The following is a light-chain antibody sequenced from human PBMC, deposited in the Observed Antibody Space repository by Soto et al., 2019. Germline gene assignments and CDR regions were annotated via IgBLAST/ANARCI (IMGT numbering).Light chain of an antibody. J-gene: IGLJ3*02. CDR2: VNSDGTH. Sequence: QSVLTQSPSASASLGASVKLTCTLTSGPSSYAIAWHQQEPEKGPRFLMKVNSDGTHKKGDGIPDRFAGSSSGAERYLTISSLQSEDEADYYCQTWGTGIRVFGGGTKLTVL. V-gene: IGLV4-69*01. CDR1: SGPSSYA. CDR3: QTWGTGIRV.